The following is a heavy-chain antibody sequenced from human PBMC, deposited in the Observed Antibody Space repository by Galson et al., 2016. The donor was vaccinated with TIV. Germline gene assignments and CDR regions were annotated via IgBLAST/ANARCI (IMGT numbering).Heavy chain of an antibody. CDR2: IYPEDSDT. CDR3: AKIGYCYSTTDCYAYDAFHI. Sequence: QSGAEVKKPGESLKISCKASGYSFTTFWIGWVRQMPGKGLEWMGVIYPEDSDTRYSPSFPGQVTISADKSIRTAYLQWSSLKASDTAIYYCAKIGYCYSTTDCYAYDAFHIWGQGTMVSVSS. V-gene: IGHV5-51*01. D-gene: IGHD2-2*03. CDR1: GYSFTTFW. J-gene: IGHJ3*02.